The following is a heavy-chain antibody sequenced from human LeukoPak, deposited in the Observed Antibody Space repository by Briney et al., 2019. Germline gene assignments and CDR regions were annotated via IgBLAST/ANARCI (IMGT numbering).Heavy chain of an antibody. Sequence: SVKVSCKASGFTFTRYTMQWVRQARGQRLEWIGWIAVGSGNTNYAQKFQERVTITRDMSTSTAYMELSGLRSEDTAVYYCAAPGYSYAYGIDGFDIWGQGTMVTVSS. D-gene: IGHD5-18*01. J-gene: IGHJ3*02. CDR1: GFTFTRYT. V-gene: IGHV1-58*02. CDR2: IAVGSGNT. CDR3: AAPGYSYAYGIDGFDI.